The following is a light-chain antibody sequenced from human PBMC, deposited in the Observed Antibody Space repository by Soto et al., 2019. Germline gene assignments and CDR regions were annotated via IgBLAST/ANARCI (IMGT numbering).Light chain of an antibody. CDR3: QHYNSYSEA. CDR1: QTISSW. J-gene: IGKJ1*01. V-gene: IGKV1-5*03. CDR2: KAS. Sequence: DIQMTQSPSTLSGSVGDRVTITCRASQTISSWLAWYQQKPGKAPKLLIYKASTLKSGVPSWFSGSGSGTEFTLTISSLQPDEFATYYCQHYNSYSEAFGQGTKVELK.